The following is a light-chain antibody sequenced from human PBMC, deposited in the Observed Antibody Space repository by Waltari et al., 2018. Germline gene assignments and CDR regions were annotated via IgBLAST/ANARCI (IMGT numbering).Light chain of an antibody. CDR3: QQYDFLPLT. J-gene: IGKJ4*01. CDR2: DAS. V-gene: IGKV1-33*01. Sequence: DIQMTQSPSSLSASVGDRVTITCQASQDIRNYLNWYQLEPGKAPKLLIYDASNLETGVPSRFSGGGSGTDFTFTISSLQPEDFATYHCQQYDFLPLTFGGGTKVEIK. CDR1: QDIRNY.